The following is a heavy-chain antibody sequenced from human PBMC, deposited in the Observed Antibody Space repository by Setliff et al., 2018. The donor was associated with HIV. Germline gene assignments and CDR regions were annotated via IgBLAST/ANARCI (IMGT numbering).Heavy chain of an antibody. CDR2: IYYSGST. Sequence: PSETLSLTCSVSGGSISSYYWSWIRQPPGKVLEWIGYIYYSGSTNYNPSLESRVTISVDTSKNQFSLKLSSVTAADTAMYYCARHWGYSYGIDYWGQGIPVTVSS. CDR1: GGSISSYY. CDR3: ARHWGYSYGIDY. V-gene: IGHV4-59*08. J-gene: IGHJ4*02. D-gene: IGHD5-18*01.